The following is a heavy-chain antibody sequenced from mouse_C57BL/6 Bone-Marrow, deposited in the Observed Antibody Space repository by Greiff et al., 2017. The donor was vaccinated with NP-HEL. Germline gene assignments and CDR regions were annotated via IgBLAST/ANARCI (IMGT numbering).Heavy chain of an antibody. D-gene: IGHD2-2*01. CDR3: AIYGYDVYYAMDY. Sequence: VQLVESGAELARPGASVKLSCKASGYTFTSYGISWVKQRTGQGLEWIGEIYPRSGNTYYNEKFKGKATLTADKSSSTAYMELRSLTSEDSAVYFCAIYGYDVYYAMDYWGQGTSVTVSS. CDR1: GYTFTSYG. J-gene: IGHJ4*01. CDR2: IYPRSGNT. V-gene: IGHV1-81*01.